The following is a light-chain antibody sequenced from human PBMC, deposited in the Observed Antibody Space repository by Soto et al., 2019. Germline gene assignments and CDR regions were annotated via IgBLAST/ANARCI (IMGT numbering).Light chain of an antibody. CDR2: DAS. Sequence: EIVLTQPPATLSLSPGERATLSCRASQSVSSFLAWYQQKPGQAPRLLIYDASDRATGIPTRFSGSGSGTDFTLTISSLEPEDFAVYYCQQRSNWPLTFGGGTKVEMK. J-gene: IGKJ4*01. CDR3: QQRSNWPLT. V-gene: IGKV3-11*01. CDR1: QSVSSF.